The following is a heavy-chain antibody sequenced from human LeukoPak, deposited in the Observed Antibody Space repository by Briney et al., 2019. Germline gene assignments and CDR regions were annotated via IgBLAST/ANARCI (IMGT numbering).Heavy chain of an antibody. CDR2: IIPIFGTA. CDR3: ARGDNNGWYSDY. D-gene: IGHD6-19*01. V-gene: IGHV1-69*05. J-gene: IGHJ4*02. Sequence: SVKVSCKASGGTFSGYAISWVRQVPGQGLEWMGGIIPIFGTANYAQKFQGRFTITTDESTNTAYMELSSLRFEDTAVYYCARGDNNGWYSDYWGQGTLVTVSS. CDR1: GGTFSGYA.